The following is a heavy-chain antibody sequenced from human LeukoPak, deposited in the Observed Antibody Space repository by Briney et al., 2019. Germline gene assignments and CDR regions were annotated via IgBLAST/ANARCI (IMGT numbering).Heavy chain of an antibody. Sequence: SETLSLTCTVSGNSISSGVNYWSWIRQPAGKGLEWIGRIYTSGSTNYNPPLKSRVTISGDTSKNQFSLRLSSVTAADTAVYYCARASYSYDINGWVPFDYWGQGTLVTVSS. V-gene: IGHV4-61*02. CDR1: GNSISSGVNY. D-gene: IGHD3-22*01. CDR2: IYTSGST. J-gene: IGHJ4*02. CDR3: ARASYSYDINGWVPFDY.